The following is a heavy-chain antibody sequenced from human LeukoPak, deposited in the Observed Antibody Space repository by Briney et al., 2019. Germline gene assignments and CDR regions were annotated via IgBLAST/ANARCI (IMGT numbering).Heavy chain of an antibody. CDR3: ARELRTGTSYNWFDP. Sequence: KPSETLSLTCTVSGGSISSYYWSWIRQPAGKGLEWIGRIYTSGSTNYNPSLKSRVTMSVDTSKNQFPLKLSSVTAADTAVYYCARELRTGTSYNWFDPWGQGTLVTVSS. D-gene: IGHD1-1*01. J-gene: IGHJ5*02. CDR1: GGSISSYY. V-gene: IGHV4-4*07. CDR2: IYTSGST.